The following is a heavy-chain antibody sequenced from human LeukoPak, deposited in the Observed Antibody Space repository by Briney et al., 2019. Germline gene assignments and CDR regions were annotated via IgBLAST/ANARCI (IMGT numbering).Heavy chain of an antibody. CDR3: VRNVYSSSYDAFDI. V-gene: IGHV1-46*01. D-gene: IGHD6-6*01. CDR2: INPSGGST. Sequence: ASVKVSCKASGYTFTSYYMHWVRQAPGQGLEWMGIINPSGGSTSYAQKFQGRVTITADKSTSTAYMELSSLRSEDTAVYYCVRNVYSSSYDAFDIWGQGTMVTVSS. J-gene: IGHJ3*02. CDR1: GYTFTSYY.